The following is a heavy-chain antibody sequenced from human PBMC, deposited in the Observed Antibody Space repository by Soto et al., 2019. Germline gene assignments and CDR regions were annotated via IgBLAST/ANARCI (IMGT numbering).Heavy chain of an antibody. J-gene: IGHJ4*02. CDR2: IKSKTDGGAT. CDR3: TSDDHLKRY. Sequence: GGSLRLSCSASGFTFSNAWMAWVRQAPGKGLEWVARIKSKTDGGATDYAAPVKVRFSLSRDDSKNTVYRQMNSLKAESRGVYYCTSDDHLKRYWGQGTMVTVSS. CDR1: GFTFSNAW. V-gene: IGHV3-15*01.